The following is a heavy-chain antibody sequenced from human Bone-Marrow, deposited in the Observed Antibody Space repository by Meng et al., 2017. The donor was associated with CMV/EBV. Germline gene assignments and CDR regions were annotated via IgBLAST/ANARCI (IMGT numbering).Heavy chain of an antibody. CDR1: GFTFSSYA. Sequence: GFTFSSYAMSWVRQAPGKGLEWVSAISGSGGSTYYADSVKGRFTISRDNSKNTLYLQMNSLRAEDTAVYYCAKGSGPRGVTSPPFDPWGQGTLVTVSS. D-gene: IGHD3-10*01. J-gene: IGHJ5*02. CDR2: ISGSGGST. V-gene: IGHV3-23*01. CDR3: AKGSGPRGVTSPPFDP.